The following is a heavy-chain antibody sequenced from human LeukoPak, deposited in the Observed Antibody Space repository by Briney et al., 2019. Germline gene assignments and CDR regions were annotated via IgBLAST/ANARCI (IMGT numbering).Heavy chain of an antibody. CDR1: GYTFTSHY. J-gene: IGHJ4*02. Sequence: ASVKVSCKASGYTFTSHYMQWVRLAPGQGLEWMGIINPSGGGTRYAQKFQGRVTMTRDTSTSTVYMELSSLRSEDTAVYYCAREGSGSLPHLDHWGQGTLVSVSS. CDR2: INPSGGGT. CDR3: AREGSGSLPHLDH. D-gene: IGHD3-10*01. V-gene: IGHV1-46*01.